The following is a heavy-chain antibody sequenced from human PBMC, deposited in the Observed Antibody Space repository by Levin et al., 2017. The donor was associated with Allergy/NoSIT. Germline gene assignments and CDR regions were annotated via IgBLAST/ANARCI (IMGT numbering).Heavy chain of an antibody. D-gene: IGHD3-16*01. Sequence: SCTVSGGSISSFYWSWIRQPPGKNLEWIGYIYYSGSTYYNPSLKSRVTISVDTSKNQLSLRLRPVTAADTAVYYCASHHANYDYAWGPDACDTWGQGTLVTVSS. CDR3: ASHHANYDYAWGPDACDT. CDR2: IYYSGST. V-gene: IGHV4-59*08. J-gene: IGHJ5*02. CDR1: GGSISSFY.